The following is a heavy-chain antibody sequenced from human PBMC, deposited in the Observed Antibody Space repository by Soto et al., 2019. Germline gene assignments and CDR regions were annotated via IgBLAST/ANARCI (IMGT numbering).Heavy chain of an antibody. J-gene: IGHJ4*02. Sequence: PGGSLRLSCAASGFTFSSYAMSWVRQAPGKGLVWVSGISGSGASTYYADSVKGRFTISRDNAKNTLYLQMNSLKAEDSAVYYCTRTWFGELPPNFDYWGQGTLVTSPQ. CDR1: GFTFSSYA. D-gene: IGHD3-10*01. V-gene: IGHV3-23*01. CDR2: ISGSGAST. CDR3: TRTWFGELPPNFDY.